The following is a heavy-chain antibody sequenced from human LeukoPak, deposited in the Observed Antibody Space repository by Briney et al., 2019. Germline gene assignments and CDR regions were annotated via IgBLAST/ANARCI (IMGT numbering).Heavy chain of an antibody. CDR3: ARGPVSSSGFFGY. Sequence: PGGSLRLSCAALGFTFSHYAMSWVRQAPGKGLEWVSAIIPSGGTTYYADSVRGRFTISRDNAKKSLYLQMNSLRAEDTAVYYCARGPVSSSGFFGYWGQGALVTVSS. CDR1: GFTFSHYA. V-gene: IGHV3-23*01. D-gene: IGHD6-19*01. J-gene: IGHJ4*02. CDR2: IIPSGGTT.